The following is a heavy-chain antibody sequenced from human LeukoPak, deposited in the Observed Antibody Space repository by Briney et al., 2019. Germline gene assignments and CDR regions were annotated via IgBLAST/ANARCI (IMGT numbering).Heavy chain of an antibody. CDR1: GETFSDYY. J-gene: IGHJ4*02. V-gene: IGHV4-34*01. D-gene: IGHD1-26*01. Sequence: SETLSLTCSVNGETFSDYYWTWIRQSPGKGLEWMGEIKHRGGTNYNPSLKSRVTMSTDTSKNQFSLKMTSVTAAHTAVYYCARRVRYSGNNYVGFVDFWGQGTLVTVSS. CDR3: ARRVRYSGNNYVGFVDF. CDR2: IKHRGGT.